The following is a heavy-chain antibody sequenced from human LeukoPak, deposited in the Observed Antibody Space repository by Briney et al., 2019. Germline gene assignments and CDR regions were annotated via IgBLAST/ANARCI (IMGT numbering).Heavy chain of an antibody. CDR2: IIPILGIA. V-gene: IGHV1-69*04. CDR3: ARGGYCSSTSCY. D-gene: IGHD2-2*01. CDR1: GGTFSSYA. Sequence: SVKVSCKASGGTFSSYAISWVRQAPGQGLEWMGRIIPILGIANYAQKFQGRVTITADKSTSTAYMELSSLRSEDTAVYYCARGGYCSSTSCYWGQGTLVTVSS. J-gene: IGHJ4*02.